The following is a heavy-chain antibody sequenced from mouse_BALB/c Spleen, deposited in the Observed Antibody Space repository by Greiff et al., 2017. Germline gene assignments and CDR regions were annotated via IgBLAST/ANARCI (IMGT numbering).Heavy chain of an antibody. J-gene: IGHJ2*01. D-gene: IGHD2-1*01. Sequence: EVKLVESGGDLVKPGGSLKLSCAASGFTFSSYGMSWVRQTPDKRLEWVATISSGGSYTYYPDSVKGRFTISRDNAKNTLYLQMSSLKSEDTAMYYCAIQDGNSLFDYWGQGTTLTVSS. CDR3: AIQDGNSLFDY. CDR1: GFTFSSYG. CDR2: ISSGGSYT. V-gene: IGHV5-6*01.